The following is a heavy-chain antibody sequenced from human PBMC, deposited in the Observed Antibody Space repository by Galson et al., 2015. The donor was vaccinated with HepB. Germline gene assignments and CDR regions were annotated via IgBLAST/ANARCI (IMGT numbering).Heavy chain of an antibody. CDR2: INPSGGST. J-gene: IGHJ6*03. CDR3: ARGAVTTAWRYYYYYYMDV. D-gene: IGHD4-17*01. CDR1: GYTFTSYY. Sequence: SVKVSCKASGYTFTSYYMHWVRQAPGQGLEWMGIINPSGGSTSYAQKFQGRVTMTRDTSTSTVYMELSSLRSEDTAVYYCARGAVTTAWRYYYYYYMDVWGKGTTVTVSS. V-gene: IGHV1-46*01.